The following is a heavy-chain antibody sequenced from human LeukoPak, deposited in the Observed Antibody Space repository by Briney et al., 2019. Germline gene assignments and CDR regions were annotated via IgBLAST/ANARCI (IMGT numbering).Heavy chain of an antibody. V-gene: IGHV3-30*02. CDR1: GFTFSSCG. CDR2: IRYDGSNK. Sequence: GGSLRLSCAASGFTFSSCGMHWVRQAPGKGLEWVAFIRYDGSNKYYADSVKGRFTISRDNSKNTLYLQMNSLRAEDTAVYYCATADRDSSSWYGVSPLKFDYWGQGTLVTVSS. J-gene: IGHJ4*02. CDR3: ATADRDSSSWYGVSPLKFDY. D-gene: IGHD6-13*01.